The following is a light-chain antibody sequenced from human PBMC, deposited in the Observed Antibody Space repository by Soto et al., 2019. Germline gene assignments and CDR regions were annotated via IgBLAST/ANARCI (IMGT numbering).Light chain of an antibody. CDR3: QQYNDWPPLT. J-gene: IGKJ4*01. CDR1: QSVSSN. V-gene: IGKV3-15*01. Sequence: EIVMTQSPATLSVSPGERATLSCRASQSVSSNLAWFQQKPGQAPSLLIYGASTRATGIPARFSGSGSGTGFTLTISSLQSEDFAVYYCQQYNDWPPLTFGGGTKVEIK. CDR2: GAS.